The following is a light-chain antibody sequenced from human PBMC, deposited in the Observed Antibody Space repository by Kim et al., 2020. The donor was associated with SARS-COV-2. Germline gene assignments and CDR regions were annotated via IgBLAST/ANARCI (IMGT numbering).Light chain of an antibody. CDR3: QQYDTSPRT. J-gene: IGKJ1*01. Sequence: SPGERATLSCRASKSVSSTSLAWYQHKPGQAPRLLIYGASSRATGIPDRFSGSGSGTDFTLTIRRLEPEDFAVYYCQQYDTSPRTFGQGTKVDIK. CDR1: KSVSSTS. CDR2: GAS. V-gene: IGKV3-20*01.